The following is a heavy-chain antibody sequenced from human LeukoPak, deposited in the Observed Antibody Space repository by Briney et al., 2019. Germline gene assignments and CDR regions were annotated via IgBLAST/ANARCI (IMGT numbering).Heavy chain of an antibody. CDR2: IYYSGST. Sequence: SETLSLTCTVSGGSISGYYLSWIRQPPGKGLEWICYIYYSGSTSYNPSVKSRLSRLGDASENQFSMQWPSVTVSETAVYDCARGGRGSGSDYWYIGLWGRGTLVTGSS. CDR3: ARGGRGSGSDYWYIGL. V-gene: IGHV4-59*06. J-gene: IGHJ2*01. CDR1: GGSISGYY. D-gene: IGHD3-10*01.